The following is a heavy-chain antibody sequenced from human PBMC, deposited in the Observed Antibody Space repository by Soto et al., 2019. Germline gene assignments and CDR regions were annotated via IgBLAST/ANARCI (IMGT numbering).Heavy chain of an antibody. CDR2: ISSSSSYM. CDR3: ARVERAYCGGDCYDY. V-gene: IGHV3-21*01. CDR1: GFTFSSYS. Sequence: VQLVESGGGLVKPGGSLRLSCAASGFTFSSYSMNWVRQAPGKGLEWVSSISSSSSYMYYADSVKGRFTISRDNAKNSLYLQMNSLRAEDTAVYYCARVERAYCGGDCYDYWGQGTLVTVSS. D-gene: IGHD2-21*01. J-gene: IGHJ4*02.